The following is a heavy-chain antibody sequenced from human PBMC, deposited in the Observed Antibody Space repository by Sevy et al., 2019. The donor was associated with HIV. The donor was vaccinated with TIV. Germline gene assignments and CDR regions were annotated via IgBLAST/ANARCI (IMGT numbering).Heavy chain of an antibody. J-gene: IGHJ4*02. CDR3: ARGGTRDITTSFLDS. Sequence: SETLSLTCTVSGDSISNYCWSWIRQPPGKGLEWIGYIYYSGGTNYNPSLKSRVTISVDTSKNQFSLKLSSVTAANTSVYYCARGGTRDITTSFLDSWGQGTLVTVSS. CDR2: IYYSGGT. V-gene: IGHV4-59*01. D-gene: IGHD1-20*01. CDR1: GDSISNYC.